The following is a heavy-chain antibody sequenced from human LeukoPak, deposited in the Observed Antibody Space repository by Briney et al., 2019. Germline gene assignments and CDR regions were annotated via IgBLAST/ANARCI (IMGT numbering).Heavy chain of an antibody. D-gene: IGHD3-22*01. V-gene: IGHV3-21*01. CDR3: AGSNSSGYYY. J-gene: IGHJ4*02. Sequence: GGSLRLSCAASGFTFSSYSMNWVRQAPGKGLEWVSSISSSSSYIYYADSVKGRFTISRDNAKNSLYLQMNSLRAEDTAVYYCAGSNSSGYYYWGQGTLVTVSS. CDR2: ISSSSSYI. CDR1: GFTFSSYS.